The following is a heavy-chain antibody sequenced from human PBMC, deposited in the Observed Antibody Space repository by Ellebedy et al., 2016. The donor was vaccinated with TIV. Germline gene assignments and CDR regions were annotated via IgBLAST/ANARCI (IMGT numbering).Heavy chain of an antibody. D-gene: IGHD1-26*01. J-gene: IGHJ6*03. CDR3: AREASGTYYYYYMNV. CDR1: GFTFSTYS. V-gene: IGHV3-20*01. CDR2: ISWNGGSI. Sequence: GESLKISCAAPGFTFSTYSMYWVRQAPGKGLEWVSGISWNGGSIGYADSVKGRFTISRDNAKRSLYLQMNSLRVEDTALYHCAREASGTYYYYYMNVWGKGTTVTVSS.